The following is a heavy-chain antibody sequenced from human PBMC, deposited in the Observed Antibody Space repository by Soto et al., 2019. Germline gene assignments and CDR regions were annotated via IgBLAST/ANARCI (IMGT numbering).Heavy chain of an antibody. J-gene: IGHJ3*02. Sequence: ASVKVSCKASGYTFTSYGISWARQAPGQGLEWKGWINPNSGGTNYAQKFHGWVTMTRDTSISTAYMELSRLRSDDTAVYYCARFRLPNYYDSSGYYPGRDGFDIWGQGTMVTVSS. CDR1: GYTFTSYG. CDR3: ARFRLPNYYDSSGYYPGRDGFDI. V-gene: IGHV1-2*04. CDR2: INPNSGGT. D-gene: IGHD3-22*01.